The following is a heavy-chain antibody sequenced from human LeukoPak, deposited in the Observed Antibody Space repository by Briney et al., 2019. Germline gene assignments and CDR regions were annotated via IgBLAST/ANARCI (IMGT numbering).Heavy chain of an antibody. Sequence: GGSLRLSCAASGFTLSYNWMSWVRRAPGKGLEWVASIKEDGSEKYYVDSVKGRFTISRDNAKNSLYLQMNSLRAEDTSVYYCARLSTGWYGHFDFWGQGTLVTVSS. CDR2: IKEDGSEK. J-gene: IGHJ4*02. D-gene: IGHD6-13*01. V-gene: IGHV3-7*03. CDR3: ARLSTGWYGHFDF. CDR1: GFTLSYNW.